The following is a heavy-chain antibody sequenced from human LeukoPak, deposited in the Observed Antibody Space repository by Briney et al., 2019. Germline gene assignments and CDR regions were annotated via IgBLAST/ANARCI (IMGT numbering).Heavy chain of an antibody. CDR2: ISSSGGTT. J-gene: IGHJ4*02. CDR3: AKDGQYSSSSPYYFDY. Sequence: PGGSLRLSCAASGFTFSSYAMSWVRQAPGKGLEWVSGISSSGGTTYYADSVKGRFTISRDNSKNTPYLQMNSLRAEDTAVYYCAKDGQYSSSSPYYFDYWGQGTLVTVSS. D-gene: IGHD6-6*01. V-gene: IGHV3-23*01. CDR1: GFTFSSYA.